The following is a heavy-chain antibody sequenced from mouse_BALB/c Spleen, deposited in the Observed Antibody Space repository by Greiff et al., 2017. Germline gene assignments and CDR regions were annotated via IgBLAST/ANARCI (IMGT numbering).Heavy chain of an antibody. CDR1: GDSITSGY. CDR2: ISYSGST. Sequence: VQLKQSGPSLVKPSQTLSLTCSVTGDSITSGYWNWIRKFPGNKLEYMGYISYSGSTYYNPSLKSRISITRDTSKNQYYLQLNSVTTEDTATYYCARGGSITTVVAPFDYWGQGTTLTVSS. J-gene: IGHJ2*01. CDR3: ARGGSITTVVAPFDY. D-gene: IGHD1-1*01. V-gene: IGHV3-8*02.